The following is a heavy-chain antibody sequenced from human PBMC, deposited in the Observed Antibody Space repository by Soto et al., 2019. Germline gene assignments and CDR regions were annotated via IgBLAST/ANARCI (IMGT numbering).Heavy chain of an antibody. CDR2: ITFRGVT. CDR3: ARKLDASIRHVEWFSYTWFDP. J-gene: IGHJ5*02. D-gene: IGHD3-9*01. Sequence: VLPHQCGSGLLRPSETLSLTCDVHGDSLSGYAWSWIRQPPGKGLEWIGEITFRGVTNYHPSLKSRLSMSVDTSKNRISLTVSSVTAADTALYFCARKLDASIRHVEWFSYTWFDPWGPGTLVTVSS. V-gene: IGHV4-34*01. CDR1: GDSLSGYA.